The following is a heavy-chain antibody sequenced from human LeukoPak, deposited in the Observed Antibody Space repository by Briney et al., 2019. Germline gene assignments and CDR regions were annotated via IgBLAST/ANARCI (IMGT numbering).Heavy chain of an antibody. CDR3: AREVYGGNSDAFDI. V-gene: IGHV3-30-3*01. J-gene: IGHJ3*02. CDR2: ISLDGNNE. CDR1: GFTFRNYY. Sequence: GGSLRLSCAASGFTFRNYYMHWVRQAPGKGLEWVAVISLDGNNEYYADSVKGRFSLSRDNSMNTLYLQLNSLRTEDTAMYYCAREVYGGNSDAFDIWGQGTMVTVSS. D-gene: IGHD4-23*01.